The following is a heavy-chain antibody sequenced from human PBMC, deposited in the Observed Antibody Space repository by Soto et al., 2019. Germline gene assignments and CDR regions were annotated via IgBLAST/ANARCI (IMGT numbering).Heavy chain of an antibody. CDR1: GGSISISNW. V-gene: IGHV4-4*02. CDR3: ARGGYYFYMYV. CDR2: IHHSGST. Sequence: QVQLQESGPGLVKPSETLSLTCAVSGGSISISNWWSWVRQTPGKGLEWIGQIHHSGSTNYSPSLTSRVTISVDKSKNQFTLKMNSVTAADTAVYYCARGGYYFYMYVGGKGTTVTVSS. J-gene: IGHJ6*03. D-gene: IGHD1-26*01.